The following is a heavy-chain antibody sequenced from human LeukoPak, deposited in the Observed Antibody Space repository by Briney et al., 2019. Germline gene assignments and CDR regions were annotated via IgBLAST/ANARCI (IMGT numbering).Heavy chain of an antibody. CDR3: AGRYGGNTADWYFDL. V-gene: IGHV4-59*01. CDR2: IYYSGST. D-gene: IGHD4-23*01. Sequence: SETLSLTCTVSGGSISIYSWSWIRQPPGKGLEWIGYIYYSGSTNYNPSLKSRVTISVDTSKNQFSLNLSSVSAADTAVYYCAGRYGGNTADWYFDLWGRGTLVTVSS. CDR1: GGSISIYS. J-gene: IGHJ2*01.